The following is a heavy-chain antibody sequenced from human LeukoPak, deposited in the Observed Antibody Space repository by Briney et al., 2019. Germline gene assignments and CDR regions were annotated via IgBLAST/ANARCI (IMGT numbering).Heavy chain of an antibody. CDR1: GLTFSSYA. J-gene: IGHJ4*02. CDR3: AKGQSSSGLRNYFDY. CDR2: ISASGGTT. Sequence: GGSLRLSCAASGLTFSSYAMSWVRQAPGKGLEWVSGISASGGTTYYADSVKGRFTISRDNSKTTLYLQMNSLRAEDTAVYYCAKGQSSSGLRNYFDYWGQGTLVTSPQ. V-gene: IGHV3-23*01. D-gene: IGHD3-22*01.